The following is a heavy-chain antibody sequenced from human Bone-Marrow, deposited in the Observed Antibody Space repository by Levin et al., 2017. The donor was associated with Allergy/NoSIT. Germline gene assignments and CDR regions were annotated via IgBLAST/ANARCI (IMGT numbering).Heavy chain of an antibody. D-gene: IGHD2-21*02. CDR3: AKASDSPATD. V-gene: IGHV3-7*01. CDR1: GFTFSSYW. Sequence: SGGSLRLSCAASGFTFSSYWMSWVRQAPGKGLEWVANIKEDGSVKYYVDSVKGRFTISRDNAKNSVYLQMNSLRAEDTAVYYCAKASDSPATDWGQGTLVTVSS. CDR2: IKEDGSVK. J-gene: IGHJ4*02.